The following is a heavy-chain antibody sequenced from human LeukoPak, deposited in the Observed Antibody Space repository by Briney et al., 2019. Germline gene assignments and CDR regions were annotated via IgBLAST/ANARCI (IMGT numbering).Heavy chain of an antibody. J-gene: IGHJ4*02. Sequence: ASVKVSCKASGYTFTSYGISWVRQPPGQGLEWMGWISAYNGNTNYAQKLQGRVTMTTDTSTSTAYMELRSLRSDDTAVYYCVRDGVVPAAMPFDYWGQGTLVTVSS. CDR1: GYTFTSYG. CDR3: VRDGVVPAAMPFDY. D-gene: IGHD2-2*01. V-gene: IGHV1-18*04. CDR2: ISAYNGNT.